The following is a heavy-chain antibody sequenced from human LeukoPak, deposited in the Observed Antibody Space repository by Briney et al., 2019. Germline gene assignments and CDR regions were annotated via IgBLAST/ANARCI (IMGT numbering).Heavy chain of an antibody. Sequence: KPSETLSLTCAVYGGSFSGYYWSWIRQPPGKGLEWIGEINHSGSTNYNPSLKSRVTISVDTSKNQFSLKLSSVTAADTAVYYCARALDAWGSMDDAFDIWGQGTMVTVSS. D-gene: IGHD7-27*01. V-gene: IGHV4-34*01. CDR2: INHSGST. CDR1: GGSFSGYY. CDR3: ARALDAWGSMDDAFDI. J-gene: IGHJ3*02.